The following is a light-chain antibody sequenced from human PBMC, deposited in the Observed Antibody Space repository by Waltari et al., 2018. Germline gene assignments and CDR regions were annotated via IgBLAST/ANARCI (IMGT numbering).Light chain of an antibody. J-gene: IGLJ2*01. CDR2: TTD. V-gene: IGLV8-61*01. CDR1: SGSVPINSY. CDR3: MLYVGSGIWV. Sequence: QTVVTQEPSFSVSPGGTVPLTCGLRSGSVPINSYASWYQQTPGQAPRTLIYTTDTRSSGVPDRFSGSILGNKAALTITGAQADDECDYYCMLYVGSGIWVFGGGTKLTVL.